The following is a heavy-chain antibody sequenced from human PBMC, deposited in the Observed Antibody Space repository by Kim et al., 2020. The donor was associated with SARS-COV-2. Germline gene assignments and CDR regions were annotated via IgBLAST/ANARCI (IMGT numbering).Heavy chain of an antibody. CDR2: INPNSGGT. CDR1: GYTFTGYY. V-gene: IGHV1-2*02. CDR3: ARDLWPGAYYMDV. D-gene: IGHD2-8*02. J-gene: IGHJ6*03. Sequence: ASVKVSCKASGYTFTGYYMHWVRQAPGQGLEWMGWINPNSGGTNYAQKFQGRVTMTRDTSISTAYMELSRLRSDDTALYYCARDLWPGAYYMDVWGKGTTVTVSS.